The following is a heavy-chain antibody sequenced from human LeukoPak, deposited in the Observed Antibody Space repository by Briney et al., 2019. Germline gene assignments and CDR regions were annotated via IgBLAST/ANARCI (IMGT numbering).Heavy chain of an antibody. D-gene: IGHD2-2*01. Sequence: ASVKVSCKASGGTFSSYAISWVRQAPGQGLEWMGWINPNSGGTNYAQKFQGRVTMTRDTSISTAYMELSRLRSDDTAVYYCARVKCSSTSCPRDYWGQGTLVTVSS. CDR2: INPNSGGT. V-gene: IGHV1-2*02. CDR3: ARVKCSSTSCPRDY. CDR1: GGTFSSYA. J-gene: IGHJ4*02.